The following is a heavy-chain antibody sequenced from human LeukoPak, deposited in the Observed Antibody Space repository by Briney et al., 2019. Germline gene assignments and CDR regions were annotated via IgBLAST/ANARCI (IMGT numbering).Heavy chain of an antibody. CDR1: GGSISSYY. D-gene: IGHD3-10*01. CDR3: ARESGDLMDY. J-gene: IGHJ4*02. Sequence: SENLSLTCTVSGGSISSYYWSWIRQPPGKGLEWIGYIYYSGSTNYNPSLKSRVTISVDTSKNQFSLKLSSVTAADTAVYYCARESGDLMDYWGQGTLVTVSS. V-gene: IGHV4-59*01. CDR2: IYYSGST.